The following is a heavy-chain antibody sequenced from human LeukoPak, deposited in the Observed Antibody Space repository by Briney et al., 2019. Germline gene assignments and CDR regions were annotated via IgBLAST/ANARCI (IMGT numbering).Heavy chain of an antibody. V-gene: IGHV3-48*01. D-gene: IGHD3-10*01. Sequence: GGSLRLSGTASGFTFSSYNMNWVLQAPGKGLEWVSYISSSSNTIYYADSVKGRFTISRDNAKNSLYLQMNSLRAEDTAVYYCARDGGSGRRWFNPWGQGTLVTVSS. CDR1: GFTFSSYN. CDR2: ISSSSNTI. CDR3: ARDGGSGRRWFNP. J-gene: IGHJ5*02.